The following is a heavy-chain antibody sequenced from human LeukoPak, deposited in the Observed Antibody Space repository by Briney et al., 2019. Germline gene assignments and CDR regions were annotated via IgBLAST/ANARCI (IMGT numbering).Heavy chain of an antibody. J-gene: IGHJ4*02. CDR1: GGSFSGYY. Sequence: SETLSLTCAVYGGSFSGYYWSWIRQPPGKGLEWIGEINHSGSTNYNPSLKSRVTISVDTSKNQFSLKLSSVTAADTAVYYCEVYDSSGFDYWGQGTLVTVSS. D-gene: IGHD3-22*01. CDR2: INHSGST. CDR3: EVYDSSGFDY. V-gene: IGHV4-34*01.